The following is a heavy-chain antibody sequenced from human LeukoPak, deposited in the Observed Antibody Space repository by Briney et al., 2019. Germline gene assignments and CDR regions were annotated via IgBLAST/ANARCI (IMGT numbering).Heavy chain of an antibody. V-gene: IGHV4-59*08. J-gene: IGHJ6*02. Sequence: SETLSLTCTVSGGSISSYYWSWIRQPPGKGLEWIGYIYYSGSTNYNPSLKSRVTISVDTSKNQFSLKLSSVTAADTAVYYCARHYIRSWPIGGLYYYYGMDVWGQGTTVTVSS. CDR2: IYYSGST. D-gene: IGHD6-13*01. CDR1: GGSISSYY. CDR3: ARHYIRSWPIGGLYYYYGMDV.